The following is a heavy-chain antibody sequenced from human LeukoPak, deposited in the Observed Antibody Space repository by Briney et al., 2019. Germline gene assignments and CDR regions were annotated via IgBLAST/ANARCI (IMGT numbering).Heavy chain of an antibody. J-gene: IGHJ5*02. D-gene: IGHD6-19*01. V-gene: IGHV3-7*01. CDR2: IKQDGSEK. CDR3: AREEGRYSSGWYFWFDP. Sequence: GGSLRLSCAASGFAFSTYWMNWVRQAPGKGLEWVANIKQDGSEKYYVDSVKGRFTISRDNAKNALFLQMNSLRAEDTAVYYCAREEGRYSSGWYFWFDPWGQGTLAPSPQ. CDR1: GFAFSTYW.